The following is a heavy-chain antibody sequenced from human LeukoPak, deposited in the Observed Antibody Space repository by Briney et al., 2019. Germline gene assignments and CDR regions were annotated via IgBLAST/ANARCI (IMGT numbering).Heavy chain of an antibody. CDR2: ISYSGST. CDR1: GGSISSHY. V-gene: IGHV4-59*11. CDR3: AREESMVRGVSWFDP. J-gene: IGHJ5*02. Sequence: SETLSLTCTVPGGSISSHYWSWIRQPPGKGLEWIGYISYSGSTDYNPSLKSRVTISVDTSNNQFSLRLTSVTASDTAVYYCAREESMVRGVSWFDPWGQGTLVTVSP. D-gene: IGHD3-10*01.